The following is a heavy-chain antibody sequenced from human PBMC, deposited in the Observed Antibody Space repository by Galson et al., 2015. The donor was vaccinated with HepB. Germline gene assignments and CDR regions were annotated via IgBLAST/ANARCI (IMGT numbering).Heavy chain of an antibody. CDR1: GFTVTKNH. J-gene: IGHJ4*02. CDR2: IYSVGTT. Sequence: SLRLSCAASGFTVTKNHMTWVRQAPGKGLEWLPIIYSVGTTYYADSVKGRFTISRDNSKNTLYLQMNSLRAEDTVIYYCLGFPGYWGQGTLVTVSS. V-gene: IGHV3-53*01. D-gene: IGHD2-15*01. CDR3: LGFPGY.